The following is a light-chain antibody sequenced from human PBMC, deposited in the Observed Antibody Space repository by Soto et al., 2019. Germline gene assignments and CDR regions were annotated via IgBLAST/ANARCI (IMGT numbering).Light chain of an antibody. CDR1: QSVNSNS. V-gene: IGKV3-20*01. Sequence: VVLTQSPGTRSLSPLGTGTLSCMASQSVNSNSVAWYQQKPGQAPRVFIYGASTRATGIPDRFSGSGSGTDFTLTISRLEPEDFAVYYCQQQGRSWITFGQGTRLEI. CDR3: QQQGRSWIT. CDR2: GAS. J-gene: IGKJ5*01.